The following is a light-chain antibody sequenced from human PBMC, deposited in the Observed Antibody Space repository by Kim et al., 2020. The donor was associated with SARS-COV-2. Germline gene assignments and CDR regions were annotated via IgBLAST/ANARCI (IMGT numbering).Light chain of an antibody. CDR3: QRYGSSPWT. V-gene: IGKV3-20*01. CDR2: GAS. Sequence: SPGEGATLSCRASQSVSSNYLAWYQHKPGQAPRLLIYGASSRATGIPDRFSGSGSGTDFTLTISRLEPEDFAVYYCQRYGSSPWTFGQGTKVDIK. J-gene: IGKJ1*01. CDR1: QSVSSNY.